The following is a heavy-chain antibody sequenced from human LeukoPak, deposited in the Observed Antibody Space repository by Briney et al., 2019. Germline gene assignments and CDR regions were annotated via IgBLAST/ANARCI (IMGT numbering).Heavy chain of an antibody. CDR3: ATDQWYYDSSGYGGAFDI. CDR2: FDPEDGET. CDR1: GYTLTELS. Sequence: ASVKVSCKVSGYTLTELSMHWVRQAPGKGLEWMGGFDPEDGETIYAQKFQGRVTMTEDTSTDTAYMELSSLRSEDTAVYYCATDQWYYDSSGYGGAFDIWGQGTMVTVSS. V-gene: IGHV1-24*01. J-gene: IGHJ3*02. D-gene: IGHD3-22*01.